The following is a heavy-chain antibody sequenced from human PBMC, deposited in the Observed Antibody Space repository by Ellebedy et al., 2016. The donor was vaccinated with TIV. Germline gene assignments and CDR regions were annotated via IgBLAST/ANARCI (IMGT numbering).Heavy chain of an antibody. J-gene: IGHJ4*02. CDR1: GFSFSSYG. V-gene: IGHV3-30*03. CDR3: ASFYDSSGYYYNF. Sequence: PGGSLRLSCAASGFSFSSYGMHWVRQAPGKGLEWVAVFAYDGVNKYYADSVKGRFTISRDNSKNTLYLQMNSLRAEDTAVYYCASFYDSSGYYYNFWGQGTLVTVSS. D-gene: IGHD3-22*01. CDR2: FAYDGVNK.